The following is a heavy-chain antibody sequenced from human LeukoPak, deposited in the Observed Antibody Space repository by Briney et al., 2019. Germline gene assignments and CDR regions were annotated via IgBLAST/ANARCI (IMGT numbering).Heavy chain of an antibody. CDR2: IKQDGSEK. V-gene: IGHV3-7*01. D-gene: IGHD2-15*01. J-gene: IGHJ4*02. Sequence: GGSLRLSCAASGFTFSDYWMTWVRQAPGKGLEWVANIKQDGSEKDYVDSVKGRFTISGDNAKNSLYLQMDSLRVEDTAVYYCARKGGYGSGYYYWGQGTLVTVSS. CDR3: ARKGGYGSGYYY. CDR1: GFTFSDYW.